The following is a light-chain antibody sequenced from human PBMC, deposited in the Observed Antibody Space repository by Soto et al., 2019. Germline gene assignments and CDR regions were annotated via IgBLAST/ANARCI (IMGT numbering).Light chain of an antibody. J-gene: IGKJ4*01. Sequence: DIQMTQSPSSLSASVGDRVTLTCRASQSISTSLNWYQQTPGKAPKLLIYSASSLYSGVPSRFSGSGSGTDFTLTISSLQPEDFATYYCQQSFTSPLTFGGGTKVEIK. CDR1: QSISTS. V-gene: IGKV1-39*01. CDR2: SAS. CDR3: QQSFTSPLT.